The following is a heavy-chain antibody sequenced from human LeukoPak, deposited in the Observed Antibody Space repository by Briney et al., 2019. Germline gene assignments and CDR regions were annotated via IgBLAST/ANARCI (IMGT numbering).Heavy chain of an antibody. Sequence: SETLSLTCTVSGGSISSYYWSWIRQPPGKGLEWIGYIYYSGSTNYNPSLKSRVTISVDTSKNQFSLKLSSVTAADTAVYYCARRPVAGTGYFDYWGQGTLVTASS. CDR2: IYYSGST. CDR3: ARRPVAGTGYFDY. CDR1: GGSISSYY. V-gene: IGHV4-59*01. D-gene: IGHD1-1*01. J-gene: IGHJ4*02.